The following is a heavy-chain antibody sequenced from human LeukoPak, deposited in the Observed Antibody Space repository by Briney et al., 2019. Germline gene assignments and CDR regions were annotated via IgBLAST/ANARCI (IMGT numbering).Heavy chain of an antibody. Sequence: ASVKVSCEASGYTSNSYDINWVRQATGQGLEWMGWMNPNSGNTGYAQKFQGRVTITRDTSISTAYMELSSLRSEDTAVYYCARGRRWWELHEAFDIWGQGTMVTVSS. D-gene: IGHD1-26*01. CDR1: GYTSNSYD. CDR3: ARGRRWWELHEAFDI. CDR2: MNPNSGNT. V-gene: IGHV1-8*03. J-gene: IGHJ3*02.